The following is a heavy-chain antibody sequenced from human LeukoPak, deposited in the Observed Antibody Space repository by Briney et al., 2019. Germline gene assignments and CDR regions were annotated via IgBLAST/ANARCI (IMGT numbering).Heavy chain of an antibody. V-gene: IGHV3-48*04. CDR3: ARGRDLFDS. CDR1: GFTFNTCS. J-gene: IGHJ4*02. CDR2: ISSSSATI. Sequence: PGGSLRLSCVASGFTFNTCSMNWFRQAPGKGLEWISYISSSSATIYYADSVKGRFTISRDNAKNSLYLQMNSLRAEDTAVYYCARGRDLFDSWGQGTLVIVSS.